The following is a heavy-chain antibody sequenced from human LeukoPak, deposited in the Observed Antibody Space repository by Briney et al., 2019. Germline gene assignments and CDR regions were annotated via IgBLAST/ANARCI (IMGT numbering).Heavy chain of an antibody. J-gene: IGHJ4*02. D-gene: IGHD4-23*01. V-gene: IGHV1-69*05. Sequence: SVKVSRKASGGTFSSYAISWVRQAPGQGLEWMGGIIPIFGTANYAQKFQGRITMTRNTSISTAYMELSSLRSDDTAVYYCARETPSRYFDYWGQGALVTVSS. CDR1: GGTFSSYA. CDR2: IIPIFGTA. CDR3: ARETPSRYFDY.